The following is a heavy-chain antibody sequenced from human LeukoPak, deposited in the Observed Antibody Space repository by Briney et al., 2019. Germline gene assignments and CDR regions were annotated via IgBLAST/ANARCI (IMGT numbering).Heavy chain of an antibody. D-gene: IGHD3-16*01. Sequence: GGSLRLSCAAPGFAFSNYWLHWVRQAPGKGLEWVARINTDGSSTNYADSVKGRFTISRDNAKNTLYLQMTSLSAEDTAVYYALAGYYYYYMDVWGKGTTVTVSS. CDR1: GFAFSNYW. V-gene: IGHV3-74*01. J-gene: IGHJ6*03. CDR2: INTDGSST. CDR3: LAGYYYYYMDV.